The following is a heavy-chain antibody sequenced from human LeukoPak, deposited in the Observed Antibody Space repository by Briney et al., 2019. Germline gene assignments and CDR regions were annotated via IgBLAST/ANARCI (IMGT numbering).Heavy chain of an antibody. CDR3: ARGPAYCGGDCYLGPFDY. Sequence: SVKVSCKASGGTFSSYAISWVRQAPGQGLEWMGGIIPIFGTANYAQKFQGRVTITADESTSTAYMELSSLRSEDTAVYYSARGPAYCGGDCYLGPFDYWGQGTLVTVSS. CDR1: GGTFSSYA. CDR2: IIPIFGTA. D-gene: IGHD2-21*02. J-gene: IGHJ4*02. V-gene: IGHV1-69*13.